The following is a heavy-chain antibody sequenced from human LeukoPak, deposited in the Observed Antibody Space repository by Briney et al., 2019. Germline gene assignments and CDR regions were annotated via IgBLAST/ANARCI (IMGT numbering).Heavy chain of an antibody. D-gene: IGHD5-12*01. Sequence: PGGSLRLSCAASGFTVISYAMSWVRQAPGKGLEWVTAISGSGGSTNYADSVKGRFTISRDHSKNTLYLQMNSLRAEDTAVYYCARDQAPRGDDPDYWGQGTLVTVSS. J-gene: IGHJ4*02. CDR1: GFTVISYA. CDR3: ARDQAPRGDDPDY. V-gene: IGHV3-23*01. CDR2: ISGSGGST.